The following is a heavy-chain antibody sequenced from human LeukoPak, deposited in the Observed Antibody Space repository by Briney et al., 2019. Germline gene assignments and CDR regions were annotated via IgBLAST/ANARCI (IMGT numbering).Heavy chain of an antibody. J-gene: IGHJ4*02. V-gene: IGHV4-34*01. Sequence: SETLSLTCAVHGGSFSGYYWSWIRQPPGKGLEWIGEINHSGSTNYNPSLKSRVTISVDTSKNQFSLRLTSVTAADTAVYYCARQTGSGLFILPGGQGTLVTVSS. CDR1: GGSFSGYY. CDR2: INHSGST. CDR3: ARQTGSGLFILP. D-gene: IGHD3/OR15-3a*01.